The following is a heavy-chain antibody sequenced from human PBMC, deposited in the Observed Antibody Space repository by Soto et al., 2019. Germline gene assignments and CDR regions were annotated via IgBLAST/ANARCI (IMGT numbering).Heavy chain of an antibody. CDR2: SRNKANSYST. CDR1: GLAFSTSW. V-gene: IGHV3-72*01. J-gene: IGHJ4*02. CDR3: ARFSGSYTRGLDY. D-gene: IGHD1-26*01. Sequence: EVQLVESGGGLVQPGGSLRLSCGASGLAFSTSWMVWVRQAPGKGLEWVGRSRNKANSYSTEYAASVKGRFTISRDESKNSLYLQMNSLKTEDTAVYYCARFSGSYTRGLDYWGQGTLVTVSS.